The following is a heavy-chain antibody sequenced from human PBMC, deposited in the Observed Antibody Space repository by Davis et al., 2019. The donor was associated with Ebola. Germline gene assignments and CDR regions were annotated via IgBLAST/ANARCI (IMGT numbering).Heavy chain of an antibody. J-gene: IGHJ6*02. Sequence: GESLKISCSASGFTFSNYGMSWVRQAPGKGLEWVSGVIGSGSDTYYADSVKGRFTISRDNSKNTLYLQMNSLRAEDTAVYYCARAGFITMVRGVNPIYYYYGMDVWGQGTTVTVSS. CDR1: GFTFSNYG. CDR3: ARAGFITMVRGVNPIYYYYGMDV. CDR2: VIGSGSDT. V-gene: IGHV3-23*01. D-gene: IGHD3-10*01.